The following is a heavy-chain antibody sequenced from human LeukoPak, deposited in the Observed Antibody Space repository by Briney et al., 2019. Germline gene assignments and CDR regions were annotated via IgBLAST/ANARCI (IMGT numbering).Heavy chain of an antibody. D-gene: IGHD5-24*01. CDR2: IIPIFGTA. Sequence: ASVKVSCKASGGTFSSYAISWVRQAPGQGLECMGRIIPIFGTANYAQKFQGRVTITTDESTSTAYMELSSLRSEDTAVYYCARDKIRRDGYNPDYRGQGTLVTVSS. J-gene: IGHJ4*02. CDR1: GGTFSSYA. V-gene: IGHV1-69*05. CDR3: ARDKIRRDGYNPDY.